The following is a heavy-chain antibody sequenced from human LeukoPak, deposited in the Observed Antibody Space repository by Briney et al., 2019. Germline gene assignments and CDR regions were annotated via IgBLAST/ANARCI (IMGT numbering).Heavy chain of an antibody. J-gene: IGHJ4*02. CDR1: GGTFSSYA. CDR3: ARGTGRDGYNFDY. D-gene: IGHD5-24*01. CDR2: IIPIFGTA. V-gene: IGHV1-69*05. Sequence: SVKVSCKASGGTFSSYAIRWVRQAPGQGLEWTGGIIPIFGTANYAQKFQGRVTITTDESTSTAYMELSSLRSEDTAVYYCARGTGRDGYNFDYWGQGTLVTVSS.